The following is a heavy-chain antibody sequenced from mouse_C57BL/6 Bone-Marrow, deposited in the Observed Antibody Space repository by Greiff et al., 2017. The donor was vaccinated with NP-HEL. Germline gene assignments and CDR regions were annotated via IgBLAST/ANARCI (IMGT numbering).Heavy chain of an antibody. D-gene: IGHD1-1*01. CDR1: GYTFTSYG. V-gene: IGHV1-81*01. CDR3: AREGYYYGSSYGDYAMDY. Sequence: VKLMESGAELARPGASVKLSCKASGYTFTSYGISWVKQRTGQGLEWIGEIYPRSGNTYYNEKFKGKATLTADKSSSTAYMELRSLTSEDSAVYFCAREGYYYGSSYGDYAMDYWGQGTSVTVSS. CDR2: IYPRSGNT. J-gene: IGHJ4*01.